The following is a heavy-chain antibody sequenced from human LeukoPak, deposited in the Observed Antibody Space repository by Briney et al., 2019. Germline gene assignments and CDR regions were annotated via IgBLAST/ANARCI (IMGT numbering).Heavy chain of an antibody. CDR1: GGSISTYY. V-gene: IGHV4-59*01. Sequence: SETLSLTCTVSGGSISTYYWSWIRQPPGKGLEWIGYIYNGGTTSYNSSLKSRVTISVDTSKNQSSLKLSSVTAADTAVYYCAREGDGYNSIYWGQGTLVTVSS. J-gene: IGHJ4*02. D-gene: IGHD5-24*01. CDR3: AREGDGYNSIY. CDR2: IYNGGTT.